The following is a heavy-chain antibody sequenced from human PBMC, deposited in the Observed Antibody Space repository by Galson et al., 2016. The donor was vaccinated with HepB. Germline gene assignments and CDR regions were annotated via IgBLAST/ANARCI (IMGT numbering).Heavy chain of an antibody. CDR1: GFTFPDYA. D-gene: IGHD6-6*01. CDR3: VRVVYSSSSKRFDY. Sequence: SLRLSCAASGFTFPDYAMNWFRQAPGKGLEWISYITSDSRTICYADSVRGRFTISRDNAKNSLYLQMNSLRAEDTAVYYVVRVVYSSSSKRFDYWGQGTLVTVSS. V-gene: IGHV3-48*04. J-gene: IGHJ4*02. CDR2: ITSDSRTI.